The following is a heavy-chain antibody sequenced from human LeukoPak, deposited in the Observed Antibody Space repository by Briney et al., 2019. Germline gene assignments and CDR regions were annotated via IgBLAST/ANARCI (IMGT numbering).Heavy chain of an antibody. CDR3: ARGVSSGYYYSHFDY. CDR1: GGSISSYY. V-gene: IGHV4-59*01. J-gene: IGHJ4*02. D-gene: IGHD3-22*01. CDR2: IYYSGST. Sequence: SETMSLTCTVSGGSISSYYWSWIRQPPGKGLEWIGYIYYSGSTNYNPSLKSRVTISVDTSKNQFSLKLSSVTAADTAVYYCARGVSSGYYYSHFDYWGQGTLVTVSS.